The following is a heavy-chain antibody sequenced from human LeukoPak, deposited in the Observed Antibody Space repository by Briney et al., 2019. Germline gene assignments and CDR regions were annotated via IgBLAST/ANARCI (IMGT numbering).Heavy chain of an antibody. CDR3: ARETPATYYDFWSGQYYYYYMDV. Sequence: ASVKVSCKASGYTFTGYYMHWVRQAPGQGLEGMGWINPNSGGTNYAQKFQGRVTMTRDTSISTAYMELSRLRSDDTAVYYCARETPATYYDFWSGQYYYYYMDVWGKGTTVTVSS. J-gene: IGHJ6*03. V-gene: IGHV1-2*02. D-gene: IGHD3-3*01. CDR1: GYTFTGYY. CDR2: INPNSGGT.